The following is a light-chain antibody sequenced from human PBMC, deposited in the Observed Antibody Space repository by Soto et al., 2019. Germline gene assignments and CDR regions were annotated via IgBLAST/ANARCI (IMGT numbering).Light chain of an antibody. CDR1: QSVSSSY. Sequence: EIVLTQSPGTLSFSPGERATLSCRASQSVSSSYLAWYQQKPGQAPRLLIYGASSRATGIPDRFSGSGSGTDFTLTISRLEPEDVGTYYCQNYNRAPITFGQGTRLEIK. J-gene: IGKJ5*01. CDR3: QNYNRAPIT. CDR2: GAS. V-gene: IGKV3-20*01.